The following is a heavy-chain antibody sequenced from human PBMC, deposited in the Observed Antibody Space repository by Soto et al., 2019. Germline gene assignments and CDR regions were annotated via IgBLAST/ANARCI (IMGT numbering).Heavy chain of an antibody. J-gene: IGHJ4*02. CDR3: GRNAIFVRGVPYEY. CDR1: GFTFSGYW. V-gene: IGHV3-74*03. CDR2: ITRDGSGT. D-gene: IGHD3-10*02. Sequence: EVQLVESGGGLIQPGGSLRLSCAASGFTFSGYWMHSVRQAPGKGLEWVSRITRDGSGTAYADSLKGRFSISRDNAKNTVYLQMDSRRVEDTAVYYCGRNAIFVRGVPYEYWGQGTLVTVSS.